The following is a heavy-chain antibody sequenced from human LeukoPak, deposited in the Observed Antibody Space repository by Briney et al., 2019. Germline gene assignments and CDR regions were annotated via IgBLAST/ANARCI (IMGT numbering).Heavy chain of an antibody. J-gene: IGHJ4*02. CDR2: ISGSGGST. CDR3: AKDTPERITIFGVVTY. CDR1: GFTFSSYA. Sequence: GGSLRLSCAASGFTFSSYAMSWVRQAPGKGLEWVSAISGSGGSTYYADSVKGRFTISRDNSKNTLYLQMNSLRAEDTAVYYCAKDTPERITIFGVVTYWGQGTLVTVSS. D-gene: IGHD3-3*01. V-gene: IGHV3-23*01.